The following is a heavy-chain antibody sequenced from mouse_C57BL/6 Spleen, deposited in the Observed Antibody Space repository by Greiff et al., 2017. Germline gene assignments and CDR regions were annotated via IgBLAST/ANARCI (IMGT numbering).Heavy chain of an antibody. CDR2: IYPGNSDT. CDR1: GYTFTSYW. J-gene: IGHJ3*01. CDR3: ARKPNGYDYDWFAY. V-gene: IGHV1-5*01. Sequence: EVKLLESGTVLVRPGASVKMSCKTSGYTFTSYWMPWVKQRPGQGLEWIGAIYPGNSDTSYNQKFKGKATLTAVTSASTAYMELSSLTTEDSAVYDCARKPNGYDYDWFAYWGQGTLVTVSA. D-gene: IGHD2-4*01.